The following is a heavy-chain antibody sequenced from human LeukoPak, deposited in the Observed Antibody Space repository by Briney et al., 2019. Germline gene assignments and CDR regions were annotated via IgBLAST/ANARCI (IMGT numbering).Heavy chain of an antibody. V-gene: IGHV3-74*01. D-gene: IGHD1-26*01. Sequence: GGSLRLSCAAPGFTLSRSWMHWVRQAPGKGLVWVSRINNDGSTTIYADSVKGRFTTSRDNAKNTLYLQMNSLRAEDTAVYYCARDYSGGASDYWGQGTLVTVSS. CDR2: INNDGSTT. J-gene: IGHJ4*02. CDR3: ARDYSGGASDY. CDR1: GFTLSRSW.